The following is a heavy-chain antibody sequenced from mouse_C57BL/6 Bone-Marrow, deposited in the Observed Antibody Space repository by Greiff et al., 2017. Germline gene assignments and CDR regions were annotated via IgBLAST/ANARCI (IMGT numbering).Heavy chain of an antibody. V-gene: IGHV1-54*01. CDR1: GYAFTNYL. Sequence: QVQLQQSGAELVRPGTSVKVSCKASGYAFTNYLIEWVKQRPGQGLEWIGVINPGSGGTNYNEKFKGKATLTADKSSSTAYMQLSSLTSADSAVYFCARKRDSGYCFDYWGQGTTLTVSS. CDR3: ARKRDSGYCFDY. CDR2: INPGSGGT. J-gene: IGHJ2*01. D-gene: IGHD3-1*01.